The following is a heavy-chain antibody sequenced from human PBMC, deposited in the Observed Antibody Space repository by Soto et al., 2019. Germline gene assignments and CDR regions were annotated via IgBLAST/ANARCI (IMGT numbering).Heavy chain of an antibody. CDR3: ARGPGIAAAGTDWFDP. J-gene: IGHJ5*02. Sequence: PSETLSLTCTVSGGSISSYYWSWIRQPPGKGLEWIGYIYYSGSTNYNPSLKSRVTISVDTSKNQFSLKLSSVTAADTAVYYCARGPGIAAAGTDWFDPWGQGTLVTVSS. CDR1: GGSISSYY. CDR2: IYYSGST. V-gene: IGHV4-59*01. D-gene: IGHD6-13*01.